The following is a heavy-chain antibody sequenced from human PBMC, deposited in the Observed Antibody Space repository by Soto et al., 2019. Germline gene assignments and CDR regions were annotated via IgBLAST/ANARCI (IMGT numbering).Heavy chain of an antibody. CDR2: IWYDGSNK. CDR1: GFTFSSYG. D-gene: IGHD2-15*01. CDR3: ARDPGSAAASLYCSGGSCADTQTFDY. J-gene: IGHJ4*02. V-gene: IGHV3-33*01. Sequence: GGSLRLSCAASGFTFSSYGMHWVRQAPGKGLEWVAVIWYDGSNKYYADSVKGRFTISRDNSKNTLYLQMNSLRAEDTAVYYCARDPGSAAASLYCSGGSCADTQTFDYWGQGTLVTVSS.